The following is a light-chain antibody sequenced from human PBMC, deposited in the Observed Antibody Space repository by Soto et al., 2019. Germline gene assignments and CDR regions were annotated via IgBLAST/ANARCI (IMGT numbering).Light chain of an antibody. J-gene: IGKJ5*01. CDR2: GAS. Sequence: EIVWTQSPDTLSLSPGEGASLSCRASQSVHTFLAWYQQKPCQAHRLIIYGASTRATGVPARFSGSVSGTDFTLTISSLEPEDFAVYYGHQRSNWPTDTFCPGTRLEIK. CDR3: HQRSNWPTDT. V-gene: IGKV3-11*01. CDR1: QSVHTF.